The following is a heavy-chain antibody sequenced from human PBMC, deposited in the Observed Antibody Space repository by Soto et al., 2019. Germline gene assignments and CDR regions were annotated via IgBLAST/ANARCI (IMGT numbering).Heavy chain of an antibody. V-gene: IGHV4-59*01. CDR1: GASITDSY. D-gene: IGHD2-15*01. CDR2: IYFSGIA. CDR3: ARGDSDLAVSEAAY. J-gene: IGHJ1*01. Sequence: QMQMQESGPRLVKPSETLSLTCTVSGASITDSYWSWIRQPPEKGLEWIGYIYFSGIANYNPSLKSRATISRDTSKNEFSLKLTSVTAADTAIYCCARGDSDLAVSEAAYWGQGTLVTVSS.